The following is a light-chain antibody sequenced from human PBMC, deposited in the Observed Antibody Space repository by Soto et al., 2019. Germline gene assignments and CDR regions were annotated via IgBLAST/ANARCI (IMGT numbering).Light chain of an antibody. CDR2: KAS. CDR1: QSISSW. CDR3: QQYGSSLWT. V-gene: IGKV1-5*03. J-gene: IGKJ1*01. Sequence: DIQMTQSHSTLSASVGDRVTITCRASQSISSWLAWYQQKPGKAPKLLINKASSLESGVPSRFSGSGSGTEFTLTISSLQPEDFAVYYCQQYGSSLWTFGQGTKVDIK.